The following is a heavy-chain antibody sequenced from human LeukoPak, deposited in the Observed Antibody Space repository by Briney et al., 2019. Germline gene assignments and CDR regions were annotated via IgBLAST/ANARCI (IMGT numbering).Heavy chain of an antibody. CDR3: VSVHAPYCGGHCGAFHM. CDR2: IIPIFGTA. V-gene: IGHV1-69*13. Sequence: SVKVSCKASGGTFSSYAIIWVRQAPGQGLEWMGGIIPIFGTANSAQKFPGRVTITAAESTSTAYMELSSLRAEDTAVCYCVSVHAPYCGGHCGAFHMGGEGTGV. CDR1: GGTFSSYA. J-gene: IGHJ3*02. D-gene: IGHD2-21*02.